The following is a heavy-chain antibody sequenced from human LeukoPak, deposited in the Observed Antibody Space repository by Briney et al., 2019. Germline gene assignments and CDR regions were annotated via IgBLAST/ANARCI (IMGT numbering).Heavy chain of an antibody. J-gene: IGHJ4*02. V-gene: IGHV4-59*08. Sequence: SETLSLTCTVSGGSISSYYWSWIRQPPGKGLEWIGYIYYSGSTNYNPSLKSRVTISVDTSKNQFSLKLSSVTAADTAVYYCARRLGETLPYFDYWGQGTLVTVSS. CDR1: GGSISSYY. D-gene: IGHD3-10*01. CDR3: ARRLGETLPYFDY. CDR2: IYYSGST.